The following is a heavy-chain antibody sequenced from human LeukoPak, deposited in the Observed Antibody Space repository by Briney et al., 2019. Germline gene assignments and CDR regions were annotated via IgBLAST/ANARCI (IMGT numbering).Heavy chain of an antibody. V-gene: IGHV3-23*01. Sequence: QPGGSLRLSCAASGFTFSSYAMSWVRQAPGKGLEWVSAISGSGGSTYYADSVKGRFTISRENSKNKLYLKMNSLRAEDTAVYYCAKDPAYYDFWSGYYTGGNFDYWGQGTLVTVSS. J-gene: IGHJ4*02. CDR3: AKDPAYYDFWSGYYTGGNFDY. CDR1: GFTFSSYA. CDR2: ISGSGGST. D-gene: IGHD3-3*01.